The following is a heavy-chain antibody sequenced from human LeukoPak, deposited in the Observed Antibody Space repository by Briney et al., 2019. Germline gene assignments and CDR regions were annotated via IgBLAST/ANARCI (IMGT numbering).Heavy chain of an antibody. D-gene: IGHD3-10*01. CDR3: ARDSRGTMVRGVTGYYYYMDV. J-gene: IGHJ6*03. Sequence: ASVKVSCKASGYTYTGYYMHWVRQAPGQGLEWMGWINPNSGGTNYAQKFQGRVTMTRDTSISTAYMELSRLRSDDTAVYYCARDSRGTMVRGVTGYYYYMDVWGKGTTVTISS. V-gene: IGHV1-2*02. CDR1: GYTYTGYY. CDR2: INPNSGGT.